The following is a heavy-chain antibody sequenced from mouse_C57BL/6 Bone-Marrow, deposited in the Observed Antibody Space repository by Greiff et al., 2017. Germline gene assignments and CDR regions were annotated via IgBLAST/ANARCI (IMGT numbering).Heavy chain of an antibody. D-gene: IGHD2-1*01. V-gene: IGHV14-4*01. CDR2: IDPENGDT. J-gene: IGHJ1*03. CDR1: GFNIKDDY. Sequence: EVQLQQSGAELVRPGASVKLSCTASGFNIKDDYMNWVKQRPEQGLEWIGWIDPENGDTEYASKFQGKATITADTSSNKAYLKLSNLTSEDTAVYYCTTSYGNYVYWYFDVWGTGTTVTVSS. CDR3: TTSYGNYVYWYFDV.